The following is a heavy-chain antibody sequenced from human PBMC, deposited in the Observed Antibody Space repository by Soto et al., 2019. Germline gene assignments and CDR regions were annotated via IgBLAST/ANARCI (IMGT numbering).Heavy chain of an antibody. D-gene: IGHD6-6*01. CDR3: ARNGRGSSSSSPYYYYYGMDV. V-gene: IGHV1-18*01. Sequence: QVQLVQSGAEVTKPGASVKVSCKASGYTFTSYGISWVRQAPGQGLEWMGWISAYNGNANYAQKLQGRVTMTTDTSKSTAYMELRSLRSDDTAVYYCARNGRGSSSSSPYYYYYGMDVWGQGPKVTVSS. CDR1: GYTFTSYG. J-gene: IGHJ6*02. CDR2: ISAYNGNA.